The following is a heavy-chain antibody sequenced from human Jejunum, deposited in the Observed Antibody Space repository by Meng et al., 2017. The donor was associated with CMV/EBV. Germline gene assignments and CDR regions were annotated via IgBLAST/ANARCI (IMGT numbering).Heavy chain of an antibody. Sequence: AACGYTIRNYPIHGVRQAPGEGLEWVAGVSNDGATTYQADSARGRFSISRDNSKNTVYLQMNSLRREDTAVYFCARENDYTNYFDSWGRGTLVTVSS. D-gene: IGHD4-11*01. J-gene: IGHJ4*02. V-gene: IGHV3-30-3*01. CDR3: ARENDYTNYFDS. CDR2: VSNDGATT. CDR1: GYTIRNYP.